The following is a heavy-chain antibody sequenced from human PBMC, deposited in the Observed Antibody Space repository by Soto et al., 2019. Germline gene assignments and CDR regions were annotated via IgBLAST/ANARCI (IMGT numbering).Heavy chain of an antibody. Sequence: QVHLVQSGAEVKKPGASVKVSCKTSGYTFTAFAVHWVRQASGQRLEWMGWINVGNGDTKSSQNLQGRVTITRDTSASTGYMELSSLRSEDTAVYYCVRVGGSGWTLDFWGQGTLVTVSS. CDR2: INVGNGDT. D-gene: IGHD6-25*01. V-gene: IGHV1-3*01. J-gene: IGHJ4*02. CDR3: VRVGGSGWTLDF. CDR1: GYTFTAFA.